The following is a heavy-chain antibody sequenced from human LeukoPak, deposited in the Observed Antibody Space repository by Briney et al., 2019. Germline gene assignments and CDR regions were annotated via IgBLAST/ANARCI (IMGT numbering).Heavy chain of an antibody. CDR1: GFTFSSYS. Sequence: KPGGSLRLSCAASGFTFSSYSMNWVRQAPGKGLEWVSSISSSSSYIYYADSVKGRFTISRDNAKNSLYLQMNSLRAEDTAVYYCARDAFGSSSLRVFDYWGQGTLVTVSS. D-gene: IGHD6-13*01. J-gene: IGHJ4*02. V-gene: IGHV3-21*01. CDR3: ARDAFGSSSLRVFDY. CDR2: ISSSSSYI.